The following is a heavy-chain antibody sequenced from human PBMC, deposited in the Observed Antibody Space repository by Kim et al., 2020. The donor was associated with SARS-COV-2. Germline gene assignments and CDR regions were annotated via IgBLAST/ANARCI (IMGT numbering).Heavy chain of an antibody. Sequence: QYEDSVKSRITSNPDTSMNQFSMQLNSVTPEDTAVYYCARSSVRTASTFDYWGQGTLVTVSS. CDR3: ARSSVRTASTFDY. V-gene: IGHV6-1*01. D-gene: IGHD5-18*01. J-gene: IGHJ4*02.